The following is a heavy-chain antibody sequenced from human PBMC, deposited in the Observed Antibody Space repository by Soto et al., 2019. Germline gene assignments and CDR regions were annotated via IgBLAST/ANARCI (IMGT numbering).Heavy chain of an antibody. CDR2: ISHDGSNA. CDR3: AKQGIEVAGTDYFDY. J-gene: IGHJ4*02. V-gene: IGHV3-30*18. D-gene: IGHD6-19*01. CDR1: GFIFRSYG. Sequence: QVQLVEPGGGVVQPGKSLRLSCAAAGFIFRSYGVHWVRQAPGKGLEWVAVISHDGSNAYYADAVNGRFTISRDNAKNTVYLQINSLRAEDTAVYYCAKQGIEVAGTDYFDYWGQGALVTVAS.